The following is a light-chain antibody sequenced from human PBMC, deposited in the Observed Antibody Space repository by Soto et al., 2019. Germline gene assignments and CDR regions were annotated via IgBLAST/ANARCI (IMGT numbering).Light chain of an antibody. CDR2: EVS. J-gene: IGLJ1*01. CDR3: FSYTSSGTYV. CDR1: SSDVGNYKY. V-gene: IGLV2-14*01. Sequence: QSALTQPASVSGSPGQSITISCTGTSSDVGNYKYVSWYQQHPGKAPKVMIYEVSNRPSGVSNRFSGSKSGNTASLTISGLQAEDETDYYCFSYTSSGTYVFGTGTKVTLL.